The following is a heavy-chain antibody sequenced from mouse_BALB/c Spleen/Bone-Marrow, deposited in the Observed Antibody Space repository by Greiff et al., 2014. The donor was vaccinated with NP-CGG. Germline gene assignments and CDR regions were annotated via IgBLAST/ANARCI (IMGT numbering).Heavy chain of an antibody. D-gene: IGHD1-1*01. V-gene: IGHV14-3*02. CDR1: GFNIKDTY. CDR3: ARRLRSAMDY. CDR2: IDPANGNT. J-gene: IGHJ4*01. Sequence: EVKLVESGAELVKPGASVKLSCTASGFNIKDTYIHWVKQRPEQGLEWIGRIDPANGNTKYVPKFQGKATITADTSSNTAYLQLSSLTSEDTAVYYCARRLRSAMDYWGQGTSVTVSS.